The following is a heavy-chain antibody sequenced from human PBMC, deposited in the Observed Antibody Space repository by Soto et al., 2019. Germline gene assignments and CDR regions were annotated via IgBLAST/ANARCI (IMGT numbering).Heavy chain of an antibody. CDR3: AKPPGIAAAGTTYYYYGMDV. CDR1: GFTSSSYA. D-gene: IGHD6-13*01. CDR2: IRGSGGST. J-gene: IGHJ6*02. Sequence: VGSLRLSCAASGFTSSSYAMSWVRQAPGKGLEWVSAIRGSGGSTYYADSVKGRFTISRDNSKNTLYLQMNSLRAEDTAVYYCAKPPGIAAAGTTYYYYGMDVWGQGTTVTVSS. V-gene: IGHV3-23*01.